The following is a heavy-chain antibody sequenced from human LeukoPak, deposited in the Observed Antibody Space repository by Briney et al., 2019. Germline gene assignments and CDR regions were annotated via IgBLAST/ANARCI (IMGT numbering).Heavy chain of an antibody. V-gene: IGHV3-23*01. D-gene: IGHD5-24*01. CDR2: ITGNADTT. CDR3: ARRSDGWGPFDY. CDR1: GFTFSSYV. J-gene: IGHJ4*02. Sequence: GGSLRLSCVASGFTFSSYVMNWVRQAPGKGLEWVSTITGNADTTYYADSVKGRFTISRDNSKNTLYLQMNSLRAEDTALYYCARRSDGWGPFDYWGQGTLVTVSS.